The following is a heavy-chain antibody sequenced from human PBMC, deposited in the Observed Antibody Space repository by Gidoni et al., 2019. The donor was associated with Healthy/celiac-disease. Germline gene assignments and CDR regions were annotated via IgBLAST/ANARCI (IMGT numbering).Heavy chain of an antibody. V-gene: IGHV4-59*01. CDR2: IYYSGST. J-gene: IGHJ5*02. D-gene: IGHD5-12*01. CDR1: GGSISSYY. CDR3: GRAGGESGYEAPKGNWFDP. Sequence: QVQLQESGPGLVKPSETLSLTCTVPGGSISSYYWSWVRQPPGKGLEWIGDIYYSGSTKYKPSHKSRGTISVDTAKNQFSLKLRSVTAADKAVDYCGRAGGESGYEAPKGNWFDPWGQGTLVTVSS.